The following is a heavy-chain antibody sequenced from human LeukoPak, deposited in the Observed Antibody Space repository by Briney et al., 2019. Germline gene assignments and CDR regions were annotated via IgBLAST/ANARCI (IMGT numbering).Heavy chain of an antibody. D-gene: IGHD6-13*01. J-gene: IGHJ4*02. CDR3: ASPNGYSTSWYAY. V-gene: IGHV4-39*01. Sequence: SETLSLTCTVSGGSISSSSYYWGWIRQPPGKGLEWLGSIYYSGSTYYNPSLKSRVTISVDTSKNQFSLKLSSVTAADTAVYYCASPNGYSTSWYAYWGQGTLVTVSS. CDR2: IYYSGST. CDR1: GGSISSSSYY.